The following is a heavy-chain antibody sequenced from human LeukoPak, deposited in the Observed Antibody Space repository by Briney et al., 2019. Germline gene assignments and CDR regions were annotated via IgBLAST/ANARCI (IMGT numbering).Heavy chain of an antibody. D-gene: IGHD6-13*01. J-gene: IGHJ5*02. V-gene: IGHV4-59*01. CDR3: ARVMIAAAATRWFDP. Sequence: PSETLSLTCTVSGGSISSYYWSWIRQPPGKGLEWMGYIYYSGSTNYNPSLKRRVTISVDTSKNQFSLKLSSVTAADTAVYYCARVMIAAAATRWFDPWGQGTLVTVSS. CDR2: IYYSGST. CDR1: GGSISSYY.